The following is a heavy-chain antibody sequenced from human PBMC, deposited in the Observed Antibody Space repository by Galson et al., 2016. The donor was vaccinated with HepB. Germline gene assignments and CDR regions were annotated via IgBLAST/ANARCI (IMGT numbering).Heavy chain of an antibody. Sequence: SLRLSCAASGFTVSSNYMSWVRQAPGKGLECVSVMYSGGSTYFADSVKGRFTISTDNSKNTLYLQMNSLRAEDTAVYYCASLYNWNAVYAFDIWGQGTMVTVSS. D-gene: IGHD1-20*01. CDR1: GFTVSSNY. CDR3: ASLYNWNAVYAFDI. V-gene: IGHV3-53*01. J-gene: IGHJ3*02. CDR2: MYSGGST.